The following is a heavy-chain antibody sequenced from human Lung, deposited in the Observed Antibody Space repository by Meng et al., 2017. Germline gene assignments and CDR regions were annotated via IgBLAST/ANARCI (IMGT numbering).Heavy chain of an antibody. CDR1: GYTFTTYG. CDR2: IDPGNGNR. Sequence: QVHLEQAGREGKKPGAAVKVSCKASGYTFTTYGISWLRQAPGQGLEWMGWIDPGNGNRDFAEKFQDRLTMSNDTSSSTVYMELTRLTSDDTAVYYCARDRQWLFDYWGQGALVTVSS. J-gene: IGHJ4*02. CDR3: ARDRQWLFDY. D-gene: IGHD6-19*01. V-gene: IGHV1-18*01.